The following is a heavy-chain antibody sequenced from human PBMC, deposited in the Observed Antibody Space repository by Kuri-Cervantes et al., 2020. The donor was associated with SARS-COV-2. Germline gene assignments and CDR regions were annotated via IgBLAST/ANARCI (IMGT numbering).Heavy chain of an antibody. CDR2: IYYTGST. Sequence: SETLSLTCTVSGGSISSYYWSWIRQPPGKGLEWIGYIYYTGSTNYNPSLKSRVTISVDTSKKQFSLKLSSVTAADTAVYYCARTSIAAAGTYFDYWGQGTLVTVSS. J-gene: IGHJ4*02. CDR1: GGSISSYY. CDR3: ARTSIAAAGTYFDY. D-gene: IGHD6-13*01. V-gene: IGHV4-59*12.